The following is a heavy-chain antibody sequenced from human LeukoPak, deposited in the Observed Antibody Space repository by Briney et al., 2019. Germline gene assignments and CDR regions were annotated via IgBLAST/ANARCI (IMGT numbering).Heavy chain of an antibody. D-gene: IGHD3-10*01. Sequence: SETLSLTCAVYGGSLSGYYWNWIRQPPGKGLEWIGEINHDGSPNYNPSLKSRVTISVDTSKNQFSLKLSSVTVADTAVYYCARLLTYYYDSGSYVYYYGMDVWGQGTTVTVSS. V-gene: IGHV4-34*01. CDR1: GGSLSGYY. CDR3: ARLLTYYYDSGSYVYYYGMDV. CDR2: INHDGSP. J-gene: IGHJ6*02.